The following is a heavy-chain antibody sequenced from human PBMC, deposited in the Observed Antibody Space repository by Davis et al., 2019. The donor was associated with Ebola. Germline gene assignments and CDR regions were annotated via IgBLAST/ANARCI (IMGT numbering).Heavy chain of an antibody. V-gene: IGHV3-30-3*01. CDR1: GFTFSSYA. Sequence: PGGSLRLSCAASGFTFSSYAMHWVRQAPGKGLEWVAVISYDGSNKYYADSVKGRFTISRDNSKNTLYLQMNSLRAEDTAVYYCAKGRSRNSTPSEYWGQGTLVTVSS. J-gene: IGHJ4*02. CDR3: AKGRSRNSTPSEY. D-gene: IGHD2/OR15-2a*01. CDR2: ISYDGSNK.